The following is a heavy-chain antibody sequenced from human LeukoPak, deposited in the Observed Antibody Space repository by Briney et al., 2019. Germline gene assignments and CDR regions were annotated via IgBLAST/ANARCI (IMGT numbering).Heavy chain of an antibody. D-gene: IGHD2-15*01. CDR3: ARSQPRRRYCSGGSCYWIPLDY. V-gene: IGHV3-53*01. CDR1: GFTVSSNY. CDR2: IYSGGST. J-gene: IGHJ4*02. Sequence: GGSLRLSCAASGFTVSSNYMSWVRQAPGKGLEWVSVIYSGGSTYYADSVKGRFTISRDNSKNTLYLQMNSLRAEDTAVYYCARSQPRRRYCSGGSCYWIPLDYWGQGTLVTVSS.